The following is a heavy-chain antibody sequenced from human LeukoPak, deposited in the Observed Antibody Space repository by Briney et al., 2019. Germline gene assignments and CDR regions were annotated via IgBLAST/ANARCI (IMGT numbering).Heavy chain of an antibody. CDR1: GGSISSSSYY. J-gene: IGHJ4*02. V-gene: IGHV4-39*07. D-gene: IGHD4-17*01. CDR2: IYYSGST. CDR3: ARALDYGVAFDY. Sequence: KPSETLSLTCTVSGGSISSSSYYWGWIRQPPGKGLEWIGSIYYSGSTYYNPSLKSRVTISVDTSKNQFSLKLSSVTAADTAVYYCARALDYGVAFDYWGQGTLVTVSS.